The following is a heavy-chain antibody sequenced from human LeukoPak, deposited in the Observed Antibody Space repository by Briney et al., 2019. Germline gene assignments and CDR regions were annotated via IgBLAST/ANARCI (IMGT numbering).Heavy chain of an antibody. CDR2: IYSGGST. V-gene: IGHV3-53*01. Sequence: GTLSLTCAVSGGSISSSNWWSWVRQPPGQGLEWVSVIYSGGSTNYADSVKGRFTISRDNAKNTLHLQMNSLRAEDTAVYYRARGARGSGTASDYWGQGTLVTVSS. CDR3: ARGARGSGTASDY. CDR1: GGSISSSNW. J-gene: IGHJ4*02. D-gene: IGHD3-10*01.